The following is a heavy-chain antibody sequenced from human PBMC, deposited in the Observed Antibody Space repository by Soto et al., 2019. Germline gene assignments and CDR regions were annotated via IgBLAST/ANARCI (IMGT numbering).Heavy chain of an antibody. D-gene: IGHD3-22*01. J-gene: IGHJ4*02. V-gene: IGHV3-30*18. CDR2: ISYDGSKK. Sequence: GGSLRLSCAASGFTFSSYGIHWVRQAPGKGLEWVAVISYDGSKKNYLDSVKGRFTISRDNSKNTMYLEMNSLRAEDTAIYYCAKDTYYHDTSGYYVFDYWGQGTLVTVSS. CDR3: AKDTYYHDTSGYYVFDY. CDR1: GFTFSSYG.